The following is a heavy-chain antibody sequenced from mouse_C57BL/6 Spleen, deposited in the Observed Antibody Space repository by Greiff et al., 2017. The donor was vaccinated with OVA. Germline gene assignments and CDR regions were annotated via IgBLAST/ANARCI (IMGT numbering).Heavy chain of an antibody. V-gene: IGHV1-69*01. CDR1: GYTFTSYW. CDR3: ARKRVLCYCSSYDWYFDV. CDR2: IDPSDSYT. J-gene: IGHJ1*03. D-gene: IGHD1-1*01. Sequence: QVQLQQPGAELVMPGASVKLSCKASGYTFTSYWMHWVKQRPGQGLEWIGEIDPSDSYTNYNQKFKGKSTLPVDKSSSTAYMQLSSLTSEDSAVYYCARKRVLCYCSSYDWYFDVWGTGTTVTVSS.